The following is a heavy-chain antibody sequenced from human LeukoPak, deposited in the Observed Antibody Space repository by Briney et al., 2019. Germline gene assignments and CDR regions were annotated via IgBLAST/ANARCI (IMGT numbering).Heavy chain of an antibody. J-gene: IGHJ6*02. D-gene: IGHD4-11*01. CDR2: ISAYNGNT. V-gene: IGHV1-18*01. Sequence: ASVTVSCTASGYTFTSYGISWVRQAPGQGLEWMGWISAYNGNTNYAQELQGRVTMTTDTSTSTAYMELRSLRSDDTAVYYCAREDSNPKYYYYYGMDVWGQGTTVTVSS. CDR3: AREDSNPKYYYYYGMDV. CDR1: GYTFTSYG.